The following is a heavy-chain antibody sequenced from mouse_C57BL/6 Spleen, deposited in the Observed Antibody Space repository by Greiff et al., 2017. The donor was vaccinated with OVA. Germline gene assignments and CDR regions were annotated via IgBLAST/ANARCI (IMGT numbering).Heavy chain of an antibody. CDR2: IWSGGST. J-gene: IGHJ4*01. Sequence: VMLVESGPGLVQPSQSLSITCTVSGFSLTSYGVHWVRQSPGKGLEWLGVIWSGGSTDYNAAFISRLSISKDNSKSQVFFKMNSLQADDTAIYYCAREPTVVATGAMDYWGQGTSVTVSS. CDR1: GFSLTSYG. D-gene: IGHD1-1*01. V-gene: IGHV2-2*01. CDR3: AREPTVVATGAMDY.